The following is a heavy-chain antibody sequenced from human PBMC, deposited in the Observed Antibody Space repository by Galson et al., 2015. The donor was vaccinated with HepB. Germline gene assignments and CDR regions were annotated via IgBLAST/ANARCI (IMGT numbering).Heavy chain of an antibody. J-gene: IGHJ6*02. CDR1: GFTFSNYA. Sequence: SLRLSCAASGFTFSNYAMHWVRQAPGKGLEWVAVISYDGINKYYADSVKGRFTISRDNSKNTLYLQMNSLRAEDTAVYYCARGHHYDFWSAPYHVWGQGTTVTVSS. V-gene: IGHV3-30-3*01. CDR2: ISYDGINK. CDR3: ARGHHYDFWSAPYHV. D-gene: IGHD3-3*01.